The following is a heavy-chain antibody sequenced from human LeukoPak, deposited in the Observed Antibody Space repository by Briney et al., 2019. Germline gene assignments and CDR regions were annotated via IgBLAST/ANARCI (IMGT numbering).Heavy chain of an antibody. Sequence: PSETLSLTCTVSGGSISSTTYYWGCIRQPPGKGREWIVSMSYRGTTYYNPSRKSRITIPVYTSKNQFSPKLSSVTAPAPPFYSCARVCRDIVATIPPYFDYWGRGTLVTVSS. CDR2: MSYRGTT. CDR3: ARVCRDIVATIPPYFDY. D-gene: IGHD5-12*01. V-gene: IGHV4-39*07. CDR1: GGSISSTTYY. J-gene: IGHJ4*02.